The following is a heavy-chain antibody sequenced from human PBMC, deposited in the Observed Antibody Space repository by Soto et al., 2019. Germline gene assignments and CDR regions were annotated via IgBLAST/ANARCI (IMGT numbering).Heavy chain of an antibody. D-gene: IGHD6-19*01. CDR1: GFTFSTYS. Sequence: PGGSLRLSCAASGFTFSTYSMNWVRQAPGKGLEWVSYVSSHSSTIYYADSVKGRSSISRDNAQNSLYLQMNSLRDEDTAVYYCARDASGGSYLNYFDLWGQGTLVTVSS. V-gene: IGHV3-48*02. J-gene: IGHJ5*02. CDR2: VSSHSSTI. CDR3: ARDASGGSYLNYFDL.